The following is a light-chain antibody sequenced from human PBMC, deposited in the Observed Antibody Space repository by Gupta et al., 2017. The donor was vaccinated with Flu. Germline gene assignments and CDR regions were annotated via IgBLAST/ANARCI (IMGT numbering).Light chain of an antibody. CDR3: PTWGTGVVV. CDR2: VNSDGSH. CDR1: SGHSSYA. Sequence: QPVLTQSPSASASLGTSVKLTCTLNSGHSSYAIAWLQQQPEGGPRYLMKVNSDGSHSEGDGIPDRFSGSGSGAERYLTISRVQSEDESDYYCPTWGTGVVVFGGGTKLTVL. V-gene: IGLV4-69*01. J-gene: IGLJ2*01.